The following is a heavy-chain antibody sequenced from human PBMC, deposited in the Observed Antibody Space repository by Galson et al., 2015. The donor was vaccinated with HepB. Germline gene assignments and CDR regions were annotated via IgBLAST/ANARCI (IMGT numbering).Heavy chain of an antibody. J-gene: IGHJ4*02. Sequence: SETLSLTCAVYGGSFSGYYWSWIRQPPGKGLEWIGEINHSGSTNYNPSLKSRVTISVDTSKNQFSLKLSSVTAADTAVYYCARAPLLYYDSSGLGFGYWGQGTLVTVSS. CDR1: GGSFSGYY. CDR3: ARAPLLYYDSSGLGFGY. D-gene: IGHD3-22*01. CDR2: INHSGST. V-gene: IGHV4-34*01.